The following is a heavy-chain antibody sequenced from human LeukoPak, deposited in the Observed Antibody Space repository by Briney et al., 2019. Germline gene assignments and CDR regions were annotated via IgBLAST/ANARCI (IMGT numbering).Heavy chain of an antibody. CDR2: ISSNGVST. CDR1: GFTFSNYA. CDR3: LKEDHYYDSSGYYYAGAFDI. V-gene: IGHV3-64D*06. D-gene: IGHD3-22*01. Sequence: GGSLRLSCSASGFTFSNYAMHWVRQAPGEGLEYVSVISSNGVSTDYADSVKGRFTISRDNSRNTLYLQMSSLRAEDTAIYFCLKEDHYYDSSGYYYAGAFDIWGQGTLVTVSS. J-gene: IGHJ3*02.